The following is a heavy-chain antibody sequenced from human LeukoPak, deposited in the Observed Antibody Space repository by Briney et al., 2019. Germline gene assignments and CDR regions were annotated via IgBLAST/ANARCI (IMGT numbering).Heavy chain of an antibody. J-gene: IGHJ4*02. Sequence: PSETLSLTCTVSGGSISSYYWSWIRQPPGKGLEWIGEINHSGSTNYNPSLKSRVTISVDTSKNQFSLKLSSVTAADTAVYYCARGGYSYVPLDYWGQGTLVTVSS. D-gene: IGHD5-18*01. CDR1: GGSISSYY. CDR2: INHSGST. V-gene: IGHV4-34*01. CDR3: ARGGYSYVPLDY.